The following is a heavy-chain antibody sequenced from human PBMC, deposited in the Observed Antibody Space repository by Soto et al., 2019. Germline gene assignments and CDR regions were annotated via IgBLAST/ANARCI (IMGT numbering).Heavy chain of an antibody. CDR3: ARPVIKYYYDSSGYYPRPKLDAFDI. Sequence: PGESLKISCKGSGYSFTSYWIGWVRQMPGKGLEWMGIIYPGDSDTRYSPSFQGQVTISADKSISTAYLQWSSLKASDTAMYYCARPVIKYYYDSSGYYPRPKLDAFDIWGQGTMVTVSS. CDR2: IYPGDSDT. V-gene: IGHV5-51*01. CDR1: GYSFTSYW. J-gene: IGHJ3*02. D-gene: IGHD3-22*01.